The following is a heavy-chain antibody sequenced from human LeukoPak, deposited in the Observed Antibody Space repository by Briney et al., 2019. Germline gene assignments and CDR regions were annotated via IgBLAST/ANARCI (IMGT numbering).Heavy chain of an antibody. D-gene: IGHD3-16*02. V-gene: IGHV3-7*01. CDR3: ARDGDYDYVWGSYRYPPFDY. J-gene: IGHJ4*02. CDR2: IKQDGSEK. CDR1: GFTLSSYW. Sequence: QPGGSLRLSCAPSGFTLSSYWMSWVRQAPGKGLEWVANIKQDGSEKYYVDSVKGRFTISRDNAKNSLYLQMNSLRAEDTAVYYCARDGDYDYVWGSYRYPPFDYWGQGTLVTVSS.